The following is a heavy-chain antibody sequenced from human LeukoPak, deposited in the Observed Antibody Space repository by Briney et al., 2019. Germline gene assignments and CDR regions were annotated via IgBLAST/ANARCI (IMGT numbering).Heavy chain of an antibody. D-gene: IGHD1-26*01. CDR1: GFTFSSYA. CDR3: AGVGAIDAFDI. V-gene: IGHV3-23*01. Sequence: GGSLRLSCAASGFTFSSYAMSWVRQAPGKGLEWASAISGSGGSTYYADSVKGRFTISRDNAKNSLYLQMNSLRAEDTAVYYCAGVGAIDAFDIWGQGTMVTVSS. J-gene: IGHJ3*02. CDR2: ISGSGGST.